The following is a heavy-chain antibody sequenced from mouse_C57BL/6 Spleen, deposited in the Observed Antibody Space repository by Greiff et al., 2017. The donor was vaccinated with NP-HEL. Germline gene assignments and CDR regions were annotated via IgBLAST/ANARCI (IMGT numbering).Heavy chain of an antibody. Sequence: VQLQQSGAELVRPGASVKLSCTASGFHIKDDYMHWVKQRPEQGLEWIGWIDPENGDTEYASKFQGKATITADTSSNTAYLQLSSLTSEDTAVYYCTMVTTKAYWGQGTLVTVSA. J-gene: IGHJ3*01. CDR3: TMVTTKAY. CDR1: GFHIKDDY. D-gene: IGHD2-2*01. V-gene: IGHV14-4*01. CDR2: IDPENGDT.